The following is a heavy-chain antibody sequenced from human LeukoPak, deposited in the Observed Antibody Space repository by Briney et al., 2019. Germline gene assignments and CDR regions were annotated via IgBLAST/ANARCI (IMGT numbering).Heavy chain of an antibody. D-gene: IGHD3-10*01. CDR2: INHRGTT. J-gene: IGHJ4*02. Sequence: SETLSLTCAVYGGSFTGYYWSWIRQPPGKGLEWIGEINHRGTTNSNPSLKSRVTISVDTSKSQFSLKLSSVTAADTAVYYCARDRIYGSGSDHFDYWGQGTLVTVSS. CDR3: ARDRIYGSGSDHFDY. CDR1: GGSFTGYY. V-gene: IGHV4-34*01.